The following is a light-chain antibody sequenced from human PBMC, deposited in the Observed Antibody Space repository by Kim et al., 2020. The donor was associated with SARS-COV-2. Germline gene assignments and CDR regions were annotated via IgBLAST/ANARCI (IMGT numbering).Light chain of an antibody. CDR1: SSNIGAGYD. CDR2: DNS. J-gene: IGLJ2*01. Sequence: QRVTISCTGSSSNIGAGYDVHWYQQLPGTAPKLLIYDNSNRPSGVPDRFSGSKSGTSASLAITGLQAEDEADYYCQSHDSSLSDSVFGGGTQLTVL. V-gene: IGLV1-40*01. CDR3: QSHDSSLSDSV.